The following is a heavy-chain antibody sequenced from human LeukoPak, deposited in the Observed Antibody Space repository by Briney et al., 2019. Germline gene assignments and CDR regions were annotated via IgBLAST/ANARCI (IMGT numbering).Heavy chain of an antibody. V-gene: IGHV3-48*03. CDR1: EFTFSSYE. CDR2: ISSSGSTI. CDR3: ARGRSYFNY. J-gene: IGHJ4*02. D-gene: IGHD6-19*01. Sequence: GGSLRLSCAASEFTFSSYEMNWVRQAPGKALEWVSYISSSGSTIYYADSVKGRFTISRDNAKNSLYLQMNSLRAEDTAVYYCARGRSYFNYWGLGTLVTVSS.